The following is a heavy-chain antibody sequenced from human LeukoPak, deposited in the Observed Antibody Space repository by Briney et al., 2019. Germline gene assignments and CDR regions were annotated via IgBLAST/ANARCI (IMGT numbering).Heavy chain of an antibody. Sequence: GGSLRLSCAASGFTFSRYSMHWVRQAPGKGLVWVSHVNSDGSGTDYADSVRGRFTISRDNAKNSLYLQMNSLRAEDTAVYYCAELGITMIGGVWGKGTTVTISS. CDR3: AELGITMIGGV. CDR2: VNSDGSGT. D-gene: IGHD3-10*02. J-gene: IGHJ6*04. CDR1: GFTFSRYS. V-gene: IGHV3-74*01.